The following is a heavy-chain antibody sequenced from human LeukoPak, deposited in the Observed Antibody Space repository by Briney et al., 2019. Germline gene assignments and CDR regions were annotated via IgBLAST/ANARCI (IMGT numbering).Heavy chain of an antibody. D-gene: IGHD3-22*01. CDR1: GESFSDFY. CDR2: INHSGST. CDR3: ARGNSYYDSSGYFPWESFQH. J-gene: IGHJ1*01. V-gene: IGHV4-34*01. Sequence: SETLSLTCAVYGESFSDFYWSWIRQPPGKGLEWIGEINHSGSTNYNPSLKSRVTISVDTSKNQFSLKLSSVTAADTALYYCARGNSYYDSSGYFPWESFQHWGQGTLVTVSS.